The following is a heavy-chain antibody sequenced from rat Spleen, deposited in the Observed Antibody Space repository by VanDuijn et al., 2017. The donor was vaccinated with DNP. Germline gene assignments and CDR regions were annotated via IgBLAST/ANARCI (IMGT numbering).Heavy chain of an antibody. CDR3: ARSSSILDYFDY. J-gene: IGHJ2*01. CDR1: DYSITNNY. Sequence: EVQLQESGPGLVKPSQSLSLTCSVTDYSITNNYWGWIRKFPGNKMEWMGYISYSGGTSYNPSLKSRISITRDTSKNQFFLQLNSVTTEDTATYYCARSSSILDYFDYWGQGVMVTVSS. CDR2: ISYSGGT. V-gene: IGHV3-1*01. D-gene: IGHD1-6*01.